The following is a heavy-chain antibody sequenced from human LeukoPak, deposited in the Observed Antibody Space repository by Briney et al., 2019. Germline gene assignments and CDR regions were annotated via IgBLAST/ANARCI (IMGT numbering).Heavy chain of an antibody. J-gene: IGHJ5*02. D-gene: IGHD5-12*01. CDR3: ARLGDSGYDENWFDP. V-gene: IGHV4-59*08. CDR2: IYYSGST. CDR1: GGSINSYY. Sequence: SETLSLTCTVSGGSINSYYWSWIRQPSGKGLEWIGYIYYSGSTNYNPSLKSRVTMSLDTSKNQFSLKLTSVTAADTAVYYCARLGDSGYDENWFDPWGQGTLVTVSS.